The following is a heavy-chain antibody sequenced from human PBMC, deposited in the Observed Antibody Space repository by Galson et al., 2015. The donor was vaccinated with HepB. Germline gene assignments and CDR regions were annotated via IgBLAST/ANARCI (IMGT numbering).Heavy chain of an antibody. CDR1: GGTFSSYA. CDR3: ARGGRGSSWHKEFDY. D-gene: IGHD6-13*01. J-gene: IGHJ4*02. Sequence: SVKVSCKASGGTFSSYAISWVRQAPGQGLEWMGGIIPILGIVNYAQKFQGRVTITADESTSTAYMELSSLRSEDTAVYYCARGGRGSSWHKEFDYWGQGTLVTVSS. V-gene: IGHV1-69*10. CDR2: IIPILGIV.